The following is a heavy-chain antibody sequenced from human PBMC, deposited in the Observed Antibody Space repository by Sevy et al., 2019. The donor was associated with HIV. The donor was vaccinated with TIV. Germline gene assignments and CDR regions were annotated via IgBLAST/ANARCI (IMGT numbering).Heavy chain of an antibody. V-gene: IGHV3-9*01. Sequence: GGSLRLSCAASGFTFDDYGMHWVRQAPGKGLEWVSGLTWTSSSITCADSVKRRFTVWRDNATNSLYLQMTNLRADDTAFYFCAKGTTVAAMDIYEPFDAWGQGTMVTVSS. J-gene: IGHJ3*01. CDR1: GFTFDDYG. D-gene: IGHD4-17*01. CDR2: LTWTSSSI. CDR3: AKGTTVAAMDIYEPFDA.